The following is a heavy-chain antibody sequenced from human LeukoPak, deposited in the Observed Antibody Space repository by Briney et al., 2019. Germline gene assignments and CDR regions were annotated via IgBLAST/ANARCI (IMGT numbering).Heavy chain of an antibody. CDR1: GGSISSYY. V-gene: IGHV4-59*01. D-gene: IGHD1-26*01. CDR2: IYYSGST. CDR3: ARGALVFDY. J-gene: IGHJ4*02. Sequence: SETLSLTCTVSGGSISSYYWSWIRQPPGKGLERIGYIYYSGSTNYNPSLKSRVTISVDTSKNQFSLKLSSVTAADTAVYYCARGALVFDYWGQGTLVTVSS.